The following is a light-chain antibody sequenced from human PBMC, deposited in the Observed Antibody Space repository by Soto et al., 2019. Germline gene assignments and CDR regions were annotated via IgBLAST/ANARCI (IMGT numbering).Light chain of an antibody. CDR3: QQYKDWPTT. V-gene: IGKV3-15*01. CDR2: GAS. CDR1: QSVSNN. Sequence: EIVLTQSPGTLSLSTGERATLSCRASQSVSNNYLAWYQQKPGQAPRLLVYGASTRATGIPARFSGSGAGTDFTLTITSLQSEDFGVYFCQQYKDWPTTCGQGNKGDIK. J-gene: IGKJ1*01.